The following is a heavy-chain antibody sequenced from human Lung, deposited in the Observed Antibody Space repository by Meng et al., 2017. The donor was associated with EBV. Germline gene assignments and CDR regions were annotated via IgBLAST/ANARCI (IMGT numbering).Heavy chain of an antibody. CDR1: GYTFTTYA. J-gene: IGHJ4*02. Sequence: QSQLVRSGDEVKKPGASVKVSCKASGYTFTTYAMHWVRQAPGQGLEWMGWINAGNGNRKYSQKFLGRVTITRDTSASTAYMELRGLRSDDTAVYYCASESGRGFTPDYWGQGTLVTVSS. V-gene: IGHV1-3*01. CDR2: INAGNGNR. D-gene: IGHD3-10*01. CDR3: ASESGRGFTPDY.